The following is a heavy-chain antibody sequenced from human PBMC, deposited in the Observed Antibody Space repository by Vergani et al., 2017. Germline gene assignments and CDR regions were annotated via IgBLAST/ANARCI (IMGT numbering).Heavy chain of an antibody. V-gene: IGHV4-61*02. CDR3: ARSRAKPGMRHGATDL. CDR1: GDSISSGSPF. D-gene: IGHD4/OR15-4a*01. CDR2: VYTSGTT. Sequence: QVQLQESGPGLVKPSQTLSLTCTVSGDSISSGSPFWIWIRQPAGKELEWIGSVYTSGTTHYNPSLKSRVTISLDTSKNQFSLKLTSVTAADTAVYYCARSRAKPGMRHGATDLWGQGTMVTVSS. J-gene: IGHJ3*01.